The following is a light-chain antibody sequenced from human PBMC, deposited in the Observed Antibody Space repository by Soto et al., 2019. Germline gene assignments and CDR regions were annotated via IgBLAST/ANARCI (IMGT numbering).Light chain of an antibody. CDR2: DAS. Sequence: EIVLTQSPATLSLSPGERATVSCRASQSVSNYLGWYQQKPGQAPRLLIYDASNRAPGIPDRFSGSGSGTDFSLTISSREPEDFAVYYCQCGGTFGQGTRLDMK. CDR3: QCGGT. J-gene: IGKJ5*01. CDR1: QSVSNY. V-gene: IGKV3-11*01.